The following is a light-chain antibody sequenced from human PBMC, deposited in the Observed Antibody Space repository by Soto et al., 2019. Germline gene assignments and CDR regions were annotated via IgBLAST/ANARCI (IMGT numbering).Light chain of an antibody. CDR2: AES. CDR1: QTVTVNS. CDR3: QQYGDSPFT. Sequence: EIVLTQSPGTLSLSPGEGATLSCRASQTVTVNSLAWYQQTPGQTPRLLIYAESTRATGIPDRFNGSGSGTDFVLTISRLEPEDFAMYYCQQYGDSPFTFGPGTKVDI. J-gene: IGKJ3*01. V-gene: IGKV3-20*01.